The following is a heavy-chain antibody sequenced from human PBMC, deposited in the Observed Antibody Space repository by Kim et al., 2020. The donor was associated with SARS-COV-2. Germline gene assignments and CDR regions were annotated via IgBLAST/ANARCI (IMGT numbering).Heavy chain of an antibody. CDR3: ARELHYYDTSCPCFDY. D-gene: IGHD3-22*01. J-gene: IGHJ4*01. CDR2: VFSSGNT. V-gene: IGHV4-59*01. Sequence: SETLSLTCTVSGGSISDYYWGWIRQPPGKGLEWLGYVFSSGNTKYNPSLKSRVTISVDISKNQFSLSLNSVTAADTAQYYCARELHYYDTSCPCFDYWG. CDR1: GGSISDYY.